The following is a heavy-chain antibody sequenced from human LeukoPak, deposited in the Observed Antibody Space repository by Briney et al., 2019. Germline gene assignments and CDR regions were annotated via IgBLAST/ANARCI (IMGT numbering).Heavy chain of an antibody. D-gene: IGHD3-10*01. J-gene: IGHJ4*02. CDR1: GGSISSYY. Sequence: PSETLSLTCTVSGGSISSYYWSWIRQPPGKGLEWIGYIYYSGSTNYNPSLKSRVTISVDTSKNQFSLKLSSVTAADTAVYYCARSYGSGNYFDYWGQGTLVTVSS. CDR3: ARSYGSGNYFDY. V-gene: IGHV4-59*01. CDR2: IYYSGST.